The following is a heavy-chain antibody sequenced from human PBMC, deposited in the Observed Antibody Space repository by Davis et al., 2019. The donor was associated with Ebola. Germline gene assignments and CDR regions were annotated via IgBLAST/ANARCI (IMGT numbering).Heavy chain of an antibody. CDR1: GFTLSSYA. D-gene: IGHD3-22*01. CDR2: LSGSGGST. J-gene: IGHJ4*02. CDR3: ASQGGGYLGAYFDH. V-gene: IGHV3-23*01. Sequence: GESLKIPCEASGFTLSSYAMSWVRQAPGTGLEWVSALSGSGGSTYYPGPVRGRFTVSRDNSKNTLFLQMHSLRAEGTAVYYCASQGGGYLGAYFDHWGQGAPVTVSS.